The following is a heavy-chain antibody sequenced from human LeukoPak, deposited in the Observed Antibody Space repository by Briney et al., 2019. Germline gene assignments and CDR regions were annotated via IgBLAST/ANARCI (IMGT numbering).Heavy chain of an antibody. Sequence: PGGSLRLSCTASGFTFGEYSLSWVRQAPGKGLEWVSFIRSNGETPQYAASVKGRFTTSRDDSKSIAYLQMNSLKIEDTAVYYCTRSNYDMFWGHWGQGTLVTVSS. V-gene: IGHV3-49*04. D-gene: IGHD3-9*01. CDR2: IRSNGETP. CDR1: GFTFGEYS. CDR3: TRSNYDMFWGH. J-gene: IGHJ4*02.